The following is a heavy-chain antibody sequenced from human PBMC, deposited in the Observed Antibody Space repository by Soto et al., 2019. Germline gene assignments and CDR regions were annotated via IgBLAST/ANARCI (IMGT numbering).Heavy chain of an antibody. J-gene: IGHJ3*02. CDR1: GYSFTSYW. CDR3: ARRVVVAAKHRGLPAYDAFDI. CDR2: IYPGDSDT. V-gene: IGHV5-51*01. D-gene: IGHD2-15*01. Sequence: PGESLKISCKGSGYSFTSYWIGWVRQMPGKGLEWMGIIYPGDSDTRYSPSFQGQVTISADKSISTAYLQWSSLKASDTAMYYCARRVVVAAKHRGLPAYDAFDIWGQGTMVTVSS.